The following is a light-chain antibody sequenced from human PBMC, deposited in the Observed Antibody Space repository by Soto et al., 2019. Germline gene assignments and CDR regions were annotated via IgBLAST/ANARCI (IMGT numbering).Light chain of an antibody. CDR2: GAS. V-gene: IGKV3-20*01. CDR3: QQFGRSPT. CDR1: QTVIINY. Sequence: EIVLTQSPGTLSLSPGERATLSCRASQTVIINYLAWYQQKPGQAPRLLIYGASSRATGIPDRFSGTGSGTDFTLTISRLEPGDFAVYYCQQFGRSPTFGQGTRLEIK. J-gene: IGKJ5*01.